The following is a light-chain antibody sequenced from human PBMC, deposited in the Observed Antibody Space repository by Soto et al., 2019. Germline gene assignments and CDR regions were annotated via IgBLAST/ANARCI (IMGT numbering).Light chain of an antibody. CDR3: QRYGSSPPIP. Sequence: EIVLTQSPGTLSLSPGERATLSCRASQSVSSSYLAWYQQKPGQAPRLLIYGASSRATGIPDRFSGSGSGTDFTLTISRLEPEDVAVYYFQRYGSSPPIPFGQGTRLEIK. J-gene: IGKJ5*01. CDR1: QSVSSSY. CDR2: GAS. V-gene: IGKV3-20*01.